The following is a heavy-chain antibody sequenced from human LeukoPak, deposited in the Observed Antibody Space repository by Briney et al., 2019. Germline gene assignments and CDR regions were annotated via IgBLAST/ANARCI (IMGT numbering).Heavy chain of an antibody. CDR2: VWSDGNKK. D-gene: IGHD3-10*01. J-gene: IGHJ6*02. V-gene: IGHV3-33*08. CDR1: GFTFSSYG. CDR3: ARDSSHGPGSSSYGMDV. Sequence: GGSLRLSCAASGFTFSSYGMHWVRQAPGKGLEWVAVVWSDGNKKNYADSVKGRFTISRDNSKNTLYLQMNSLRVEDTAVYYCARDSSHGPGSSSYGMDVWGQGTTVTVSS.